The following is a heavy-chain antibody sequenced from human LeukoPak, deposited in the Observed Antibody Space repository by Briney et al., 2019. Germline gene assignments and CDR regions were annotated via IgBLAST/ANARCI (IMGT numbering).Heavy chain of an antibody. Sequence: GESLRLSCAASGFTFSQFAVHWVRQAPGKGLEWVADISHDGRNTYYADSVKGRFTISRDNSKNTLYLQMNSLRAEDTAVYYCAKDRLGSGWSGFDYWGQGTLVTVSS. V-gene: IGHV3-30*04. CDR3: AKDRLGSGWSGFDY. CDR2: ISHDGRNT. J-gene: IGHJ4*02. D-gene: IGHD6-19*01. CDR1: GFTFSQFA.